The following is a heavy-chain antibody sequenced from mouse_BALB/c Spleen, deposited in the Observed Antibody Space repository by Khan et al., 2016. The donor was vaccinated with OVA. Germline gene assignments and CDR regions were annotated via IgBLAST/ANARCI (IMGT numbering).Heavy chain of an antibody. CDR2: IDPSDSHT. CDR3: ARSYYYGSSNWFAY. V-gene: IGHV1-69*02. CDR1: GYTFSSYW. Sequence: QVQLKESGAELVKPGASVKLSCKASGYTFSSYWMHWVKQRPGQGLEWIGEIDPSDSHTNYNQKFKGKATLNVDKSSSTAYMHLSSLTSEDSAVYYCARSYYYGSSNWFAYWGQGTLVTVSA. J-gene: IGHJ3*01. D-gene: IGHD1-1*01.